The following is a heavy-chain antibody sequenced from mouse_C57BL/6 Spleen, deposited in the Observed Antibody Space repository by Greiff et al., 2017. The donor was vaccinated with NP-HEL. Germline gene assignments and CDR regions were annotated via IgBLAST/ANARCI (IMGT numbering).Heavy chain of an antibody. CDR3: ARDHGGKDY. Sequence: VQLQQSGGGLVKPGGSLKLSCAASGFTFSSYSMSWVRQTPEKRLEWVATISDGGSYTYYPDNVKGRFTISRDNAKNNRYLQMSHLKSEDTAMYYCARDHGGKDYWGQGTTLTVSS. D-gene: IGHD1-1*02. J-gene: IGHJ2*01. CDR1: GFTFSSYS. V-gene: IGHV5-4*01. CDR2: ISDGGSYT.